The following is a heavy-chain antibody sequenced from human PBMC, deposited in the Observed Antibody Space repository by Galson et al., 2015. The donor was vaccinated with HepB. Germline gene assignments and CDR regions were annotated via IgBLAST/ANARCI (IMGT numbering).Heavy chain of an antibody. CDR1: GFTFKDYY. J-gene: IGHJ2*01. CDR2: ISSTGGTI. Sequence: SLRLSCAASGFTFKDYYMSWIRQAPGKGLEWVSYISSTGGTIYYADAVKGRFTISRDNAKSSLYLQMNSLRAEDTAVYYCARDAHAWTPGWYFDLWGRGTLVTVSS. D-gene: IGHD1-1*01. V-gene: IGHV3-11*04. CDR3: ARDAHAWTPGWYFDL.